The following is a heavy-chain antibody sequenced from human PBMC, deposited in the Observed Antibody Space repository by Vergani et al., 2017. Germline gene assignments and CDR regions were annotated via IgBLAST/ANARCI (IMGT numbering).Heavy chain of an antibody. Sequence: QVQLVQSGAEVKKPGSSVKVSCKASGGTFSSYAISWVRQATGQGLEWMGWMNPNSGNTGYAQKFQGRVTMTRNTSISTAYMELSSLRSEDTAVYYCARDGGDMEWELLSGFDYWGQGTLVTVSS. CDR1: GGTFSSYA. D-gene: IGHD1-26*01. CDR3: ARDGGDMEWELLSGFDY. V-gene: IGHV1-8*02. J-gene: IGHJ4*02. CDR2: MNPNSGNT.